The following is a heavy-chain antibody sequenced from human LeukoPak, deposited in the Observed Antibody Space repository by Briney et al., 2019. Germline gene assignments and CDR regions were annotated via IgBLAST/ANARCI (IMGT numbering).Heavy chain of an antibody. V-gene: IGHV3-11*04. Sequence: GGSLRLSCAASGFTFSDYYMSWIRQAPGKGLEWVSYISNSGSTIYYADSVMGRFTISRDNAKNSLYLQMNSLRVEDMAAYYCARDRYSGSGSYAFDIWGQGTMVTVSS. CDR3: ARDRYSGSGSYAFDI. J-gene: IGHJ3*02. D-gene: IGHD3-10*01. CDR2: ISNSGSTI. CDR1: GFTFSDYY.